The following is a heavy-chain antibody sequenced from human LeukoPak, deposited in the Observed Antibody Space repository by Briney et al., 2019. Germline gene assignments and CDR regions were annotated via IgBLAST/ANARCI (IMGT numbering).Heavy chain of an antibody. Sequence: SETLSLTCTVSGGSISSYYWTWIRQPPGKGLEWIGYIHYSGSSRSHPSLNSRVTMSVDTSKSQFFLKLTSVTAADTAVYYCARGRRTAVVTDFDHWGQGTLVTVSS. CDR2: IHYSGSS. D-gene: IGHD2-21*02. CDR3: ARGRRTAVVTDFDH. CDR1: GGSISSYY. J-gene: IGHJ5*02. V-gene: IGHV4-59*01.